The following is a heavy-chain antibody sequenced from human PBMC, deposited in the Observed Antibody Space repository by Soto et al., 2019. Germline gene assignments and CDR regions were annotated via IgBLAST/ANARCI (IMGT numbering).Heavy chain of an antibody. J-gene: IGHJ6*02. CDR2: VYYSGAT. CDR3: ARAMGDWGTYYYYYGMDV. Sequence: SETLSLTCTVSGDSMTNNYWGWTRQPPGKGLEWIGYVYYSGATNYNPSLKSRVSMSPDPSRNQFSLKLTSVTAADTAVYYCARAMGDWGTYYYYYGMDVWGQGTMVTVSS. D-gene: IGHD3-16*01. CDR1: GDSMTNNY. V-gene: IGHV4-59*01.